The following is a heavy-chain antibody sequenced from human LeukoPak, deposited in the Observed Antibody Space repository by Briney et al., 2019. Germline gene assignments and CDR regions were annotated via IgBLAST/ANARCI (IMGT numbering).Heavy chain of an antibody. V-gene: IGHV3-20*04. CDR3: AREILYYYDSSGRGAFDI. CDR1: GFTFDDYG. D-gene: IGHD3-22*01. J-gene: IGHJ3*02. Sequence: GGSLRLSCAASGFTFDDYGMSWVRQGPGKGLEWVSGMNWNGGSTGYADSVKGRFTISRDNAKNSLYLQMNSLRAEDTALYYCAREILYYYDSSGRGAFDIWGQGTMVTVSS. CDR2: MNWNGGST.